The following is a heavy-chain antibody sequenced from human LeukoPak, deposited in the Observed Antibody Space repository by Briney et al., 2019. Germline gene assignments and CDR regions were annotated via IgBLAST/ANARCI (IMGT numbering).Heavy chain of an antibody. CDR2: ISWNSGSI. CDR3: AKDISSYYYYGMDV. V-gene: IGHV3-9*01. Sequence: GGSLRLSCAASGFTFDDYAMHWVRQAPGKGLEWVSGISWNSGSIGYADSVKGRFTISRDNAKNSLYLQMNSLRAEDTALYYCAKDISSYYYYGMDVWGQGTTVTVSS. J-gene: IGHJ6*02. CDR1: GFTFDDYA.